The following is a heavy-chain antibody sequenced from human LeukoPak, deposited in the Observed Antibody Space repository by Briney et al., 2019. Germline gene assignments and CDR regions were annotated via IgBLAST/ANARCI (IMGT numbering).Heavy chain of an antibody. D-gene: IGHD3-10*01. CDR1: GYTFTRYE. CDR2: INTNTGSP. CDR3: APSGGRFGEFWSR. V-gene: IGHV7-4-1*02. J-gene: IGHJ1*01. Sequence: GASVKVSCKASGYTFTRYEINWVRQAPGQGLEWMGWINTNTGSPTYAQGFTGRFVFSLDTSVSTAYLQISSLKAEDTAVYYCAPSGGRFGEFWSRWGQGTLVTVSS.